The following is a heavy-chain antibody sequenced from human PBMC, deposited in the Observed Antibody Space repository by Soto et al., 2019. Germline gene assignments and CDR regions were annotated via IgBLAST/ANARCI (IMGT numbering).Heavy chain of an antibody. CDR1: GGTFSSYT. CDR2: IIPILGIA. CDR3: ASPGGGEGDY. V-gene: IGHV1-69*02. D-gene: IGHD3-16*01. Sequence: QVQLVQSGAEVKKPGSSVKVSCKASGGTFSSYTISWVRQAPGQGLEWMGRIIPILGIANYARKFQGRVTITADKSTSTADMELSSLRSEDTAVYYCASPGGGEGDYWGQGTLVTVSS. J-gene: IGHJ4*02.